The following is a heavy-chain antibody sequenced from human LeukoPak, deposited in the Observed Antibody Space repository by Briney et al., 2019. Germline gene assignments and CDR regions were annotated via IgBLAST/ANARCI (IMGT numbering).Heavy chain of an antibody. D-gene: IGHD5-12*01. CDR1: GYTLTELS. J-gene: IGHJ4*02. CDR3: ATDLMIVATTPNQYFDY. CDR2: FDPEDGET. V-gene: IGHV1-24*01. Sequence: ASVTVSCKVSGYTLTELSMHWVRPAPGKGLEWMGGFDPEDGETIYAQKFQGRVTMTEDTSTDTAYMELSSLRSEDTAVYYCATDLMIVATTPNQYFDYWGQRTLLTVSS.